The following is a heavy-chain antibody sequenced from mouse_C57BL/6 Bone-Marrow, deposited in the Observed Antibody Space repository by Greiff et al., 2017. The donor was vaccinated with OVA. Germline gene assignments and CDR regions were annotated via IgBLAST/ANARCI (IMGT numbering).Heavy chain of an antibody. CDR2: IHPSDSDT. V-gene: IGHV1-74*01. D-gene: IGHD1-1*01. Sequence: QVQLKQPGAELVKPGASVKVSCKASGYTFTSYWMHWVKQRPGQGLEWIGRIHPSDSDTNYNQNFKGKATLTVDRSSSTAYMQLSSLTSEDSALYYCTLGYYGSSYGFAYWGLGTLVTVSA. CDR1: GYTFTSYW. CDR3: TLGYYGSSYGFAY. J-gene: IGHJ3*01.